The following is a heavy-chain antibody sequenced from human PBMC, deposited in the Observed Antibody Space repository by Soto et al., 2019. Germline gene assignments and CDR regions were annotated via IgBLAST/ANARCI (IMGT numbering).Heavy chain of an antibody. V-gene: IGHV3-23*01. CDR1: GFTFSSYA. CDR2: ISGSGGST. Sequence: EVQLLESGGGLVQPGGSLRLSCAASGFTFSSYAMSWVRQAPGKGLEWVSAISGSGGSTYYADSVKGRFTISRDNSKNTLYLQMNSLRAEDTAVYYCAKAARIAVAGTKRFDPWGQGTLVTVSS. CDR3: AKAARIAVAGTKRFDP. D-gene: IGHD6-19*01. J-gene: IGHJ5*02.